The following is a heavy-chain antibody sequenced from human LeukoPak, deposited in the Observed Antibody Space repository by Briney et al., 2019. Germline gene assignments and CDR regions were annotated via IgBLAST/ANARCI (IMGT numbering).Heavy chain of an antibody. CDR3: AKDQTTIAAEGFDY. CDR2: VSGDGSRK. J-gene: IGHJ4*02. D-gene: IGHD6-13*01. Sequence: PGGSLRLSCAASGFTFSSHWMHWVRQTPGKGLVWVSRVSGDGSRKTYADFVRGRFTISRDNSKNTLYLQMNSLRAEDTAVYYCAKDQTTIAAEGFDYWGQGTLVTVSS. V-gene: IGHV3-74*01. CDR1: GFTFSSHW.